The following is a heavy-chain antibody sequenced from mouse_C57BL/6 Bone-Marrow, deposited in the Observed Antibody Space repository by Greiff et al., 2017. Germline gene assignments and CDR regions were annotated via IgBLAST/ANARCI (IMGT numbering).Heavy chain of an antibody. D-gene: IGHD2-3*01. Sequence: VQLQQSGAELVRPGASVKLSCTASGFNIKDDYMHWVKQRPEQGLEWIGWLDPENGDTEYASTFPGKATITADTSSNTAYLQLSSMTSEDTAVYYCTTFIYDGYYWFAYWGQGTLGTVSA. CDR1: GFNIKDDY. CDR3: TTFIYDGYYWFAY. CDR2: LDPENGDT. J-gene: IGHJ3*01. V-gene: IGHV14-4*01.